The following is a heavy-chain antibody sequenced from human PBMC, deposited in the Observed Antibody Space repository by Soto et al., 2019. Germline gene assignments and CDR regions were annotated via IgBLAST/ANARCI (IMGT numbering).Heavy chain of an antibody. J-gene: IGHJ4*02. CDR1: GFSFSSHG. D-gene: IGHD2-15*01. Sequence: QVQLVESGGGVVQPGRSLRLSCAASGFSFSSHGMHWVRQAPGKGLEWVAVIWYDGSNEYYADSVKGRFTISRDNSKNTLYLQMNSLRAEDTAVYCCARDPSTCSGGRCYGIDYWGQGSLVTVSS. V-gene: IGHV3-33*01. CDR2: IWYDGSNE. CDR3: ARDPSTCSGGRCYGIDY.